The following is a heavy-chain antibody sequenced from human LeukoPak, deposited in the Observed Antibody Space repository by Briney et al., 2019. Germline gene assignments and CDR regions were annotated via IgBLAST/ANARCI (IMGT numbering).Heavy chain of an antibody. J-gene: IGHJ4*02. D-gene: IGHD3-10*01. V-gene: IGHV4-38-2*02. Sequence: SETLSLTCTVSGYSISSGYYWGWIRQPPGKGLEWIGSIYHSGSTYYNPSLKSRVTISVDTSKNQFSLKLSSVTAADTAVYYCARDMVRGVDDYWGQGTLVTVSS. CDR3: ARDMVRGVDDY. CDR1: GYSISSGYY. CDR2: IYHSGST.